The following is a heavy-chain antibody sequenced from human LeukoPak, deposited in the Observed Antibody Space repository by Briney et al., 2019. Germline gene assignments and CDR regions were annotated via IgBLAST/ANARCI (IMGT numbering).Heavy chain of an antibody. CDR1: GGSIGTYY. CDR2: IYYTGST. CDR3: ARGGNYWPQWWFDP. Sequence: SSETLTLTCTVSGGSIGTYYWSWIRQPPGKGLEWIGYIYYTGSTNYNPSLKSRVTMSLDASKNQFSLELNSVTPADTAVYYCARGGNYWPQWWFDPWGRGTLVTVSS. J-gene: IGHJ5*02. D-gene: IGHD1-26*01. V-gene: IGHV4-59*01.